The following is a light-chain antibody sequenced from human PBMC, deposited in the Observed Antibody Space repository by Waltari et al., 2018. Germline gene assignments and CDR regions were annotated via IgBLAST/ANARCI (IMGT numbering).Light chain of an antibody. CDR1: HDISNY. J-gene: IGKJ5*01. CDR3: QQYDNLPIT. Sequence: DIQMTQSPSSLSASVGDRVTITCQASHDISNYLNWYQQKPGQAPKLLIYYASNLETGVPSRFSGSGSGTDFTFTISSLQPEDIATYYCQQYDNLPITFGQGTRLEIK. CDR2: YAS. V-gene: IGKV1-33*01.